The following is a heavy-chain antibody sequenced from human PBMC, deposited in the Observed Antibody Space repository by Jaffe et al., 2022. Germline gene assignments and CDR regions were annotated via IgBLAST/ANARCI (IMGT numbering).Heavy chain of an antibody. J-gene: IGHJ3*02. CDR2: IIPIFGTA. CDR3: ARDYSLYCSGGSCYSTDAFDI. V-gene: IGHV1-69*01. CDR1: GGTFSSYA. Sequence: QVQLVQSGAEVKKPGSSVKVSCKASGGTFSSYAISWVRQAPGQGLEWMGGIIPIFGTANYAQKFQGRVTITADESTSTAYMELSSLRSEDTAVYYCARDYSLYCSGGSCYSTDAFDIWGQGTMVTVSS. D-gene: IGHD2-15*01.